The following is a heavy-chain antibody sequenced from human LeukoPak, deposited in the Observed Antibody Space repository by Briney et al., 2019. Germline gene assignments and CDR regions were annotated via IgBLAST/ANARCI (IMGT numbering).Heavy chain of an antibody. CDR2: IYSGGST. CDR3: AREPGYSSSWYGFGAFDI. CDR1: GFTVSSNY. Sequence: GGSLRLSCAASGFTVSSNYMGWVRQAPGKGLEWVSVIYSGGSTYYADSVKGRFTISRDNSKNTLYLQMNSLRAEDTAVYYCAREPGYSSSWYGFGAFDIWGQGTMVTVSS. V-gene: IGHV3-66*01. D-gene: IGHD6-13*01. J-gene: IGHJ3*02.